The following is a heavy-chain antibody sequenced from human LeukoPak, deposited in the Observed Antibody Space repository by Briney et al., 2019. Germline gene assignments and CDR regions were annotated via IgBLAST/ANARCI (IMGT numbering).Heavy chain of an antibody. V-gene: IGHV3-21*01. CDR1: GFTFSSYN. J-gene: IGHJ5*02. D-gene: IGHD4-17*01. CDR2: ISSSSTYM. Sequence: GGSLRLSCAASGFTFSSYNMNWVRQAPGKGLEWVSSISSSSTYMYYADSVKGRFTISRDNAKNSLYLQMNSLRAEDTAVYYCARDRGLRSKNGFDPWGQGTLVTVSS. CDR3: ARDRGLRSKNGFDP.